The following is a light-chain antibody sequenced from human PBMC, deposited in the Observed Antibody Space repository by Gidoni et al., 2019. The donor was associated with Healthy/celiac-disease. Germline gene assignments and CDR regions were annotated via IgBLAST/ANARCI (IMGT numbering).Light chain of an antibody. CDR3: QQYNNWPPLT. Sequence: EIVMTPSPATLSVSPGERATLSCRASQRVSSNLAWYQQKPGQAPRLRIYGASTRATGITARFSGSGSETEVTLTISSLQSEDFAVYYCQQYNNWPPLTFXGXTKVEIK. J-gene: IGKJ4*01. V-gene: IGKV3D-15*01. CDR2: GAS. CDR1: QRVSSN.